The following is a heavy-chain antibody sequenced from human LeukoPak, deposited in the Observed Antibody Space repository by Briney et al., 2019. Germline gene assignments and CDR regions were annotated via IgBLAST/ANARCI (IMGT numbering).Heavy chain of an antibody. V-gene: IGHV1-8*01. CDR3: ARIASYRLSYDFWSGYYDYYYYGMDV. Sequence: GASVKVSCKASGYTFTSYDIHWVRQATGQGLEWMGWMNPNSGNTGYAQKFQGRVTTTRNTSISTAYMELSSLRSEDTAVYYCARIASYRLSYDFWSGYYDYYYYGMDVWGQGTTVTVSS. CDR1: GYTFTSYD. J-gene: IGHJ6*02. D-gene: IGHD3-3*01. CDR2: MNPNSGNT.